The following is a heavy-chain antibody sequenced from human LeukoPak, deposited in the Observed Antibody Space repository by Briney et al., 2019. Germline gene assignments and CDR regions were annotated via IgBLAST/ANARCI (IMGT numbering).Heavy chain of an antibody. CDR2: ISYDGSNK. Sequence: PGGSLRLSCAASRFTFSSYAMHWVRQAPGKGLDWVAVISYDGSNKYYADSVKGRFTISRDNSKNTLYLQMNSLRAEDTAVYYCAREYYDFWSGYLDYWGQGTLVTVSS. J-gene: IGHJ4*02. CDR1: RFTFSSYA. CDR3: AREYYDFWSGYLDY. V-gene: IGHV3-30-3*01. D-gene: IGHD3-3*01.